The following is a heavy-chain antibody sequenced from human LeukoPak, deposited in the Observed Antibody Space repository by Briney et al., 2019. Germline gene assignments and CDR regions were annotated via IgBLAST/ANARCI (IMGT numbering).Heavy chain of an antibody. CDR2: IYPGDSDT. V-gene: IGHV5-51*01. CDR3: ARRAYSYGLGFDP. CDR1: GYGFNTYW. J-gene: IGHJ5*02. Sequence: GESLKISCKGSGYGFNTYWIGWVRQMPGKGLEWMGIIYPGDSDTRYSPSFQGQVTMSADKSISTAYLQWSSLRASDTAMYYCARRAYSYGLGFDPWGQGTLVTVSS. D-gene: IGHD5-18*01.